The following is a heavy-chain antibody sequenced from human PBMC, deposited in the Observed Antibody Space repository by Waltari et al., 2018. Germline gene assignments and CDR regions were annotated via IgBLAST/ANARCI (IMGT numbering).Heavy chain of an antibody. Sequence: QVHLVESGGAVVEPGRSLRLARGTLGFTSSTCGRHWVRQAPGKGLEGVAVIWYDANNKYYGDSVKGRFTISRDNCRNTVYLQMNSLRVEDTAVYYCARNDYGGNSIEFWGQGARVTVS. CDR2: IWYDANNK. V-gene: IGHV3-33*01. CDR3: ARNDYGGNSIEF. CDR1: GFTSSTCG. D-gene: IGHD4-17*01. J-gene: IGHJ4*02.